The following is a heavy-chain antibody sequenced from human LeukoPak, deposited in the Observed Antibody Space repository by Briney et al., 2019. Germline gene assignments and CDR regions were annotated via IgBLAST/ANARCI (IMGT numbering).Heavy chain of an antibody. CDR1: GYSISSGYY. V-gene: IGHV4-38-2*01. Sequence: SETLSLTCAVSGYSISSGYYWGWIRPPPGQGLEWIGSIYHSGSTYYNPPLNNGVTISVDTTKNQFSLKLSTVTAADTTVYYCARADPEGVDWGRGTLVTVSS. CDR2: IYHSGST. D-gene: IGHD2-15*01. J-gene: IGHJ1*01. CDR3: ARADPEGVD.